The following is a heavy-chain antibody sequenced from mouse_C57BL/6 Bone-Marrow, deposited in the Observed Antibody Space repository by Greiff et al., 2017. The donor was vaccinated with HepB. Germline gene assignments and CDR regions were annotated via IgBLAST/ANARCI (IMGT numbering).Heavy chain of an antibody. J-gene: IGHJ4*01. D-gene: IGHD2-4*01. CDR2: ISDGGSYT. Sequence: EVQGVESGGGLVKPGGSLKLSCAASGFTFSSYAMSWVRQTPEKRLEWVATISDGGSYTYYPDNVKGRFTISRDNAKNNLYLQMSHLKSEDTAMYYSARPPYYEYDDAMDYWGQGTSVTVSS. V-gene: IGHV5-4*01. CDR3: ARPPYYEYDDAMDY. CDR1: GFTFSSYA.